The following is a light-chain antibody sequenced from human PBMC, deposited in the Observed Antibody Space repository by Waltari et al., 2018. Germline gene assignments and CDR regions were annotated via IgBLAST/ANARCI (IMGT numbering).Light chain of an antibody. CDR3: QQSYSTPYT. J-gene: IGKJ2*01. CDR2: AAP. Sequence: DIQMTQSSSSLSVSVGDRVTITCRASQSISSSLNWYQQKPGKAHKLLIYAAPSLQSGVPSSFSGSGSGTDFTLTISSLQPEDFATYYCQQSYSTPYTFGQGTKLEIK. CDR1: QSISSS. V-gene: IGKV1-39*01.